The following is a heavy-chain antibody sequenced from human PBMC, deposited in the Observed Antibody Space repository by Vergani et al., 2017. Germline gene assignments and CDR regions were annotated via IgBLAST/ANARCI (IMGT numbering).Heavy chain of an antibody. CDR2: INPNSGGT. D-gene: IGHD3-10*01. V-gene: IGHV1-2*02. J-gene: IGHJ3*02. CDR1: GYTFTGYY. Sequence: QVQLVQSGAEVKKPGASVKVSCKASGYTFTGYYMHWVRQAPGQGLEWMGWINPNSGGTNYAQKFKGRVTMTRDTSISTTYMELSRLRSDDTAVYYCVCAWFEESPGAFDIWGQGTMVTVSS. CDR3: VCAWFEESPGAFDI.